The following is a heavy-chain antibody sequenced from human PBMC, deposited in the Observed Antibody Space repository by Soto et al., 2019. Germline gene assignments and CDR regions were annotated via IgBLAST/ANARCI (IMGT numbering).Heavy chain of an antibody. Sequence: QVQLVESGGGVVQPGTSLRLSCAASGFTFSTYAMNWVRQAPGEGLEWVAIMSYDGSNKFYADSVKGRFTISRDNSKNTLFLQMNSLRVEDTAVYYCASRYRTYGLVSYHLDSWGQGTLVTVSS. J-gene: IGHJ4*02. CDR2: MSYDGSNK. D-gene: IGHD3-10*01. CDR1: GFTFSTYA. V-gene: IGHV3-30-3*01. CDR3: ASRYRTYGLVSYHLDS.